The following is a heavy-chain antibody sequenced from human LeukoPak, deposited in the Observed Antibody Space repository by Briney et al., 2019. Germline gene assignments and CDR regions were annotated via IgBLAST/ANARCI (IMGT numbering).Heavy chain of an antibody. CDR1: GFTFDDYA. V-gene: IGHV3-43*02. CDR3: AKDIRDIVVVPAGYYYYMDV. CDR2: ISVDGDST. J-gene: IGHJ6*03. D-gene: IGHD2-2*01. Sequence: GGSLRLSCAASGFTFDDYAMHWVRQAPGKGLEWVSLISVDGDSTSYADSVNGRFTISRDNSKNSLYLQMNSLRTEDTALYYCAKDIRDIVVVPAGYYYYMDVWGKGTTVTVSS.